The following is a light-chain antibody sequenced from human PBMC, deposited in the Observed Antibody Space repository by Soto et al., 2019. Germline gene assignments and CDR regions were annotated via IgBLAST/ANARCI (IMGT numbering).Light chain of an antibody. CDR2: AAS. V-gene: IGKV1-39*01. Sequence: DIQMTQSPSSLSASVGDRVTITCRASQNINDYLNWYHQKPGKAPKLLIYAASSLRSGVPSRFSGSGSGTDFTLTISDLQREDFATYYCQQSLITPNTFGQGTKLEIK. CDR1: QNINDY. CDR3: QQSLITPNT. J-gene: IGKJ2*01.